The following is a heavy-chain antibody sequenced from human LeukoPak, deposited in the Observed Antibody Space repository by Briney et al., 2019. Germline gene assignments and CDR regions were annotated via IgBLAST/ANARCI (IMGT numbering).Heavy chain of an antibody. J-gene: IGHJ6*04. CDR1: GFTFDDYG. CDR2: INWNGGST. V-gene: IGHV3-20*01. D-gene: IGHD6-19*01. Sequence: GGSLRLSCAASGFTFDDYGMSWVRQAPGKGLEWVSGINWNGGSTGYADSVKGRFTISRDNAKNSLYLQMNSLRAEDTALYHCARNGYSSGWLAGPMDVWGKGTTVTVSS. CDR3: ARNGYSSGWLAGPMDV.